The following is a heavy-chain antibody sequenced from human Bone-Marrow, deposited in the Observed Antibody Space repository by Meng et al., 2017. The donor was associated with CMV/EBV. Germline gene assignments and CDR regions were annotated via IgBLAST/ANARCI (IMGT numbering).Heavy chain of an antibody. CDR3: TTAPYGSGTNTLVYGYYYYGMDV. J-gene: IGHJ6*02. Sequence: LSLTCAASGFTFSNAWMSWVRQAPGKGLEWVGRIKSKTDGGTTDYAAPVKGRFTISRDDSKNTLYLQMNSLKTEDTAVYYCTTAPYGSGTNTLVYGYYYYGMDVWGQGTTVTVSS. D-gene: IGHD3-10*01. CDR2: IKSKTDGGTT. V-gene: IGHV3-15*01. CDR1: GFTFSNAW.